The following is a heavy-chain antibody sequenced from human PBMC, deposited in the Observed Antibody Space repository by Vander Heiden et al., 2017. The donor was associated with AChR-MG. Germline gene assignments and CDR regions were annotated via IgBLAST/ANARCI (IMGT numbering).Heavy chain of an antibody. D-gene: IGHD2-8*01. V-gene: IGHV4-4*02. Sequence: QVHLQESGPGLVKPSGTLSLTCHVSGGSISHGYSCRWVRQPPGKGLEWIGEIFRSGSTTYNPSLESRVTMSVDTSGNHFSLNLNSVTAADTAVYYCARNGDYSMDVWGKGTTVTVSS. CDR1: GGSISHGYS. CDR3: ARNGDYSMDV. CDR2: IFRSGST. J-gene: IGHJ6*03.